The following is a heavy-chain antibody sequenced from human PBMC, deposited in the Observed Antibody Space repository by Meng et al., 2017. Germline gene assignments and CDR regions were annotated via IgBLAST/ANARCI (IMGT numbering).Heavy chain of an antibody. Sequence: GESLKISCVASGFTFSGYWMGWVRQAPGKGLEWVANIKQDGSEMYYVDSVKGRFTISRDNAKNSLYVQMNSLRVEDTALYFCARERGSRQFDLWGRGTLVTGSS. D-gene: IGHD3-10*01. CDR3: ARERGSRQFDL. V-gene: IGHV3-7*01. CDR1: GFTFSGYW. CDR2: IKQDGSEM. J-gene: IGHJ2*01.